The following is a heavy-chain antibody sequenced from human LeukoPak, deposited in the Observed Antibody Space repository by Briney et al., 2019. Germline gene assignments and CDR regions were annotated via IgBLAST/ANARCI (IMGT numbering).Heavy chain of an antibody. CDR1: GFTVTSNY. V-gene: IGHV3-53*01. CDR2: ISSGGST. D-gene: IGHD5-12*01. Sequence: PGGSLRLSCAASGFTVTSNYMTWVRQAPGKGLEWVSVISSGGSTYYADSVKGRFTISRDNSKNTVYLQMNGLRAEDTAVYYCAREVRGYYFDYWGQGTLVTASS. CDR3: AREVRGYYFDY. J-gene: IGHJ4*02.